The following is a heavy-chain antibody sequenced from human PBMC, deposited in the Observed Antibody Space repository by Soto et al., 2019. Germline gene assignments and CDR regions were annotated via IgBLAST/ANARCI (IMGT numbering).Heavy chain of an antibody. Sequence: QVQLVQSGAEVKKPGASVKVSCKASGYTFTNYYIHWVRQAPGQGLEWMGIINPNGGSTNYAQKSQDRLTLNQDTSTSTVYMELSSRSSEGTAVYYCARSLAAGDVWGQGTLVTVSS. J-gene: IGHJ1*01. CDR2: INPNGGST. CDR3: ARSLAAGDV. D-gene: IGHD6-13*01. V-gene: IGHV1-46*01. CDR1: GYTFTNYY.